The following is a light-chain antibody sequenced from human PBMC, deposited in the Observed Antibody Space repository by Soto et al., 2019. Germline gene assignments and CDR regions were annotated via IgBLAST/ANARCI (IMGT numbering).Light chain of an antibody. CDR2: DAS. CDR1: QGITNY. CDR3: QQCNSYSRT. V-gene: IGKV1-13*02. Sequence: IQMPQFPCSLSASVWDRITLPCRASQGITNYLAWYQQKPGKVPKLLIYDASSLESGVPSRFSGSGSGTEFTLTISSLQPDDFATYYCQQCNSYSRTFGQGTKVDIK. J-gene: IGKJ1*01.